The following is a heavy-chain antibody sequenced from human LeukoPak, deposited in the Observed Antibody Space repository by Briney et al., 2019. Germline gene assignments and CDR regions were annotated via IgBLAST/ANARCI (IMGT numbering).Heavy chain of an antibody. Sequence: VKPGGSLRLSCAASGFTFSNYNMNWVRQAPGKGLEWVSSTTGSSIYKYYADSVKGRFTISRDNAKNSLYLQINSLSAEDTAVYYCARGYSSGWCELYYFDYWGQGTLVTVFS. J-gene: IGHJ4*02. CDR2: TTGSSIYK. CDR3: ARGYSSGWCELYYFDY. V-gene: IGHV3-21*01. D-gene: IGHD6-19*01. CDR1: GFTFSNYN.